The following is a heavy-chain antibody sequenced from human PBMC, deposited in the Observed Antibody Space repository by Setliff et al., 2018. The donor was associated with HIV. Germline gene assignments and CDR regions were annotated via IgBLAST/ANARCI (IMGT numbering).Heavy chain of an antibody. CDR3: ARIVRWELVATSTFFYYYMDV. D-gene: IGHD1-26*01. V-gene: IGHV4-31*03. CDR1: GGSISSGGYY. Sequence: SETLSLTCTVSGGSISSGGYYWSWIRQHPGKGLEWIGYIYYSGSTYYNPSLESRVATSVDTSKNQFSLKLSSVTAADTAVYYCARIVRWELVATSTFFYYYMDVWGKGTTVTVSS. J-gene: IGHJ6*03. CDR2: IYYSGST.